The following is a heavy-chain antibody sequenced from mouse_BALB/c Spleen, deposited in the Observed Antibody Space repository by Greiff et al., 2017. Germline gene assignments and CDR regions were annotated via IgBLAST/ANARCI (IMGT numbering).Heavy chain of an antibody. Sequence: DVKLVESGGGLVKPGGSLKLSCAASGFTFSSYAMSWVRQSPEKRLEWVAEISSGGSYTYYPDTVTGRFTISRDNAKNTLYLEMSSLRSEDTAMYYCARLTGTGYFDYWGQGTTLTVSS. V-gene: IGHV5-9-4*01. J-gene: IGHJ2*01. CDR3: ARLTGTGYFDY. CDR2: ISSGGSYT. D-gene: IGHD4-1*01. CDR1: GFTFSSYA.